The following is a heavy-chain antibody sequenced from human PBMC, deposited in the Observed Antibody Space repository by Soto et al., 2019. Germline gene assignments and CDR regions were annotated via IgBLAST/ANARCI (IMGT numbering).Heavy chain of an antibody. CDR2: IMPIFRTP. CDR3: ARAKDRLQLGGNYYYILDV. J-gene: IGHJ6*02. CDR1: GGTFSNSA. D-gene: IGHD2-2*01. Sequence: QVQLDQSGAEVKKPGSSVKLSCKASGGTFSNSAISWVRQAPGQGLEWMGGIMPIFRTPDYAQKFQARVTITADESTRTAYMELSGLKPDDTAVYYCARAKDRLQLGGNYYYILDVWGQGTTVTVSS. V-gene: IGHV1-69*12.